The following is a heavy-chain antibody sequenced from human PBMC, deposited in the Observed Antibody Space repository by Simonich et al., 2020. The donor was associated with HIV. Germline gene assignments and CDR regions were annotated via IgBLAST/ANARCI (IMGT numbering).Heavy chain of an antibody. Sequence: QVQLVQSGAEVKKPGASVKVSCKVSGHSLAELSMNWVRQTPGRGLEWMGGFDPELGETIYAHKLQGRVTMTEDTSTDTAYMELSGLRSEDTALYYCAAVELGHWGQGTLVTVSS. D-gene: IGHD1-7*01. CDR2: FDPELGET. CDR3: AAVELGH. CDR1: GHSLAELS. V-gene: IGHV1-24*01. J-gene: IGHJ4*02.